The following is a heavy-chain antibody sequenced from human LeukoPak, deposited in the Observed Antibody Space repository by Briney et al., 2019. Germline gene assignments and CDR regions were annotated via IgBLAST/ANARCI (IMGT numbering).Heavy chain of an antibody. CDR2: INPSGGGT. CDR3: ARQGAYSSAIGMGY. V-gene: IGHV1-46*02. CDR1: GYTFNNYY. J-gene: IGHJ4*02. Sequence: ASVEVSCKASGYTFNNYYMYWVRQAPGQGLGWMGMINPSGGGTSYAQKFQGRVTMTRDTSTRTVYMEVSSLKPEDTAVYYCARQGAYSSAIGMGYWGQGTLVTVSS. D-gene: IGHD6-19*01.